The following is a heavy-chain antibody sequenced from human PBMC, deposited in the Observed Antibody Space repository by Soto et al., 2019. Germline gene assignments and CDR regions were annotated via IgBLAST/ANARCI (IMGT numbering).Heavy chain of an antibody. Sequence: EVQLVESGGGLVQPGGSLRLSCVVSAFTFSSYWMHWVRHVPGKEPVWVSFIDSYGSSTKYADSVRGRFTISRDNAKNTLYLLMNSLRVEDTAVYYFARGLGHSDHWGQGTLVTVSS. CDR2: IDSYGSST. CDR1: AFTFSSYW. V-gene: IGHV3-74*03. D-gene: IGHD3-3*02. CDR3: ARGLGHSDH. J-gene: IGHJ4*02.